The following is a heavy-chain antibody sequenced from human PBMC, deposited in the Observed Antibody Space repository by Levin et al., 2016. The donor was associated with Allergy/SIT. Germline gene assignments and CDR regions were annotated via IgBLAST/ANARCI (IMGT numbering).Heavy chain of an antibody. J-gene: IGHJ4*02. CDR3: ASVAMVTSPSLDY. D-gene: IGHD5-18*01. CDR2: INPNSGGT. V-gene: IGHV1-2*02. Sequence: ASVKVSCKASGYTFTGYYMHWVRQAPGQGLEWMGWINPNSGGTNYAQKFQGRVTMTRDTSISTAYMELSRLRSDDTAVYYCASVAMVTSPSLDYWGQGTLVTVSS. CDR1: GYTFTGYY.